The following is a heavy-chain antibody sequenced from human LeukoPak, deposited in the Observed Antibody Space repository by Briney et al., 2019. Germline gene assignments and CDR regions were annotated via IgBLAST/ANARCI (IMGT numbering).Heavy chain of an antibody. D-gene: IGHD3-3*01. Sequence: GRSLRLSCAASGFTFSDYGMHWVRQAPGKGLEWVAVISYDGDDKYYADSVKGRFTISRDNSKNTLYLQMNSLRVEDTAVYYCARGGGSGYYGFGYWGQGTLVTVSS. CDR2: ISYDGDDK. J-gene: IGHJ4*02. V-gene: IGHV3-30*03. CDR3: ARGGGSGYYGFGY. CDR1: GFTFSDYG.